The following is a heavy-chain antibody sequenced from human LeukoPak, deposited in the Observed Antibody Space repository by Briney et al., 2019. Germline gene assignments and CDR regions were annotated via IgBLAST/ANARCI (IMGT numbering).Heavy chain of an antibody. V-gene: IGHV3-66*01. CDR1: GFTFSDYY. Sequence: GGSLRLSCAASGFTFSDYYINWVRQAPGKGLEWVSVIYSGGSTYYADSVKGRFTISRDNSKNTLYLQMNSLRAEDTAVYYCARDYYYDSSGYRIFDYWGQGTLVTVSS. CDR2: IYSGGST. CDR3: ARDYYYDSSGYRIFDY. J-gene: IGHJ4*02. D-gene: IGHD3-22*01.